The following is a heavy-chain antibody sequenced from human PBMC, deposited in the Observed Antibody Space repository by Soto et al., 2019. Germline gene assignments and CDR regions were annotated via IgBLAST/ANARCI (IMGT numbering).Heavy chain of an antibody. CDR1: GGSISSYY. D-gene: IGHD6-13*01. V-gene: IGHV4-59*01. Sequence: LSLTCTVSGGSISSYYWSRIRQPPGKGLEWIGYIYYSGSTNYNPSLKSRVTISVDTSKNQFSLKLSSVTAADTAVYYCARVQGGSSSWYTPYYYYGMDVWGQGTTVTVSS. J-gene: IGHJ6*02. CDR2: IYYSGST. CDR3: ARVQGGSSSWYTPYYYYGMDV.